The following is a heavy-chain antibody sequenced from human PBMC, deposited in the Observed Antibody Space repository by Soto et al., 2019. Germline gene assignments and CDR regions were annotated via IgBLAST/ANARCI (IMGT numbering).Heavy chain of an antibody. D-gene: IGHD6-13*01. CDR3: ARRPLAYFDY. J-gene: IGHJ4*02. CDR2: FWSSGTT. CDR1: GDSIRSGSYS. Sequence: SETLSLTCTVSGDSIRSGSYSWDWIRQSPGKGLEWIGCFWSSGTTYYNPSLKGRLTISLDTSKNQFSLNLKSVTAADTAVYFCARRPLAYFDYWGRGTQVTVSS. V-gene: IGHV4-39*01.